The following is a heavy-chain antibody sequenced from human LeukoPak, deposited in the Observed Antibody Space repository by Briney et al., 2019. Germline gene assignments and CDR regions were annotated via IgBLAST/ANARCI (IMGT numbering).Heavy chain of an antibody. CDR1: RFTLSDSY. CDR3: GRGHGGLDY. CDR2: ISSSGSSI. D-gene: IGHD3-10*01. J-gene: IGHJ4*02. V-gene: IGHV3-11*04. Sequence: GGSLRLSCAASRFTLSDSYMTWIRQAPGKGREWVSYISSSGSSIYYADSVRGRFTTTSDNDKSSLYLQMNSRRAEDTAVYYWGRGHGGLDYWGQGALVTVSS.